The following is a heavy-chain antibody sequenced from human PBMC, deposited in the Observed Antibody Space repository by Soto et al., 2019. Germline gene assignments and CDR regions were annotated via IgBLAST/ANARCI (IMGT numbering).Heavy chain of an antibody. CDR2: TRNKANGYTT. CDR1: GFTFSGYY. D-gene: IGHD6-25*01. CDR3: DEAVDNISDSHPRDC. J-gene: IGHJ4*02. V-gene: IGHV3-72*01. Sequence: VQLVESGGGLVQPGGSLRLSCAASGFTFSGYYMDWVRQAPGKGLEWVGRTRNKANGYTTEYVASVKGIFTTSRNYYNTLLHQQMNSLTTEEAAVYFCDEAVDNISDSHPRDCWGQGTLVTVSS.